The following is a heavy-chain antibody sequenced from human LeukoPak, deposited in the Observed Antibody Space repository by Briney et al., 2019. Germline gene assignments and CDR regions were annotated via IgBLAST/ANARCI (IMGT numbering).Heavy chain of an antibody. CDR3: VRLEGTSADF. J-gene: IGHJ4*02. V-gene: IGHV1-2*02. Sequence: ASVKVSCKASGYTFTGYYMHWVRQAPGQGLEWMGWINPNSGGTNYAQKFQGRVTMTRDTSISTAYMELSRLRFDDTAVYYCVRLEGTSADFWGQGTLVTVSS. CDR2: INPNSGGT. CDR1: GYTFTGYY. D-gene: IGHD2-2*01.